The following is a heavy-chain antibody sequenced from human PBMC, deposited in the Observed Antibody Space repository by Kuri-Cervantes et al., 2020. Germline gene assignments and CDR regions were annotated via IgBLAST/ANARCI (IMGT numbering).Heavy chain of an antibody. D-gene: IGHD4-23*01. CDR2: VYSGGST. J-gene: IGHJ6*02. Sequence: GGSLRLSCVASGFTVSSNYMSWVRQAPGKGLEWVAVVYSGGSTYYTDSVKGRFTISRDNSKNTLYLQMNSLRAEDTAVYYCAREGPLTTVVTANYYYGMDVWGQGTTVTVSS. V-gene: IGHV3-66*01. CDR3: AREGPLTTVVTANYYYGMDV. CDR1: GFTVSSNY.